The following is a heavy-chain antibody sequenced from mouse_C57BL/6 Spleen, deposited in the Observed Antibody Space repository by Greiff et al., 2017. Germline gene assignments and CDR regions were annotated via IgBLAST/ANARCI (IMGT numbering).Heavy chain of an antibody. CDR2: INYDGSST. CDR3: ARDWGYWYFDV. D-gene: IGHD4-1*01. CDR1: GFTFSDYY. Sequence: DVKLVESEGGLVQPGSSMKLSCTASGFTFSDYYMAWVRQVPEKGLEWVANINYDGSSTYYLDSLKSRFIISRDNAKNILYLQMSSLKSEDTATYYCARDWGYWYFDVWGTGTTVTVSS. J-gene: IGHJ1*03. V-gene: IGHV5-16*01.